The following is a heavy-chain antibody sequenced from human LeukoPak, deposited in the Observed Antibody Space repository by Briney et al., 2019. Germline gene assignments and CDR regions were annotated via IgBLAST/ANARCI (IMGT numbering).Heavy chain of an antibody. V-gene: IGHV4-39*07. D-gene: IGHD1-26*01. Sequence: SETLSLTCTVSGGSISSSIYYWGRIRQSPGRGLEWIGSIYYSGSTYYNPSLKSRITTSVDTSKNQFSLKLSSVTAADTAVYYCAREKGSYSLFGNWGQGTLVTVSS. CDR1: GGSISSSIYY. J-gene: IGHJ4*02. CDR3: AREKGSYSLFGN. CDR2: IYYSGST.